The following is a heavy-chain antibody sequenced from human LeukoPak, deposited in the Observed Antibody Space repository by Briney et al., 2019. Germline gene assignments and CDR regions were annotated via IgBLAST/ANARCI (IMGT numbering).Heavy chain of an antibody. CDR3: ARDIVVVVAASYYYYYGMDV. D-gene: IGHD2-15*01. Sequence: GSSVKVSCKASGGTFSSYAISWVRQAPGQGLEWMGGIIPIFGTANYAQKVQGRVTITADESTSTAYMELSSLRSEDTAVYYCARDIVVVVAASYYYYYGMDVWGKGTTVTVSS. CDR2: IIPIFGTA. V-gene: IGHV1-69*01. CDR1: GGTFSSYA. J-gene: IGHJ6*04.